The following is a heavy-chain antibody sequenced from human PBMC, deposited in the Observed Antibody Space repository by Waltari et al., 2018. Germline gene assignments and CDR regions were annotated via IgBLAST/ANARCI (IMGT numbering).Heavy chain of an antibody. CDR1: GWSFRVSS. CDR3: ARGGPGIAAAGVDY. V-gene: IGHV4-34*01. CDR2: INHSGST. D-gene: IGHD6-13*01. Sequence: QVQLQQWGAGLLKPSETLSLTRAVYGWSFRVSSWRWIRPPPGKGLEWIGEINHSGSTNYNPSLKSRVTISVDTSKNQFSLKLSSVTAADTAVYYCARGGPGIAAAGVDYWGQGTLVTVSS. J-gene: IGHJ4*02.